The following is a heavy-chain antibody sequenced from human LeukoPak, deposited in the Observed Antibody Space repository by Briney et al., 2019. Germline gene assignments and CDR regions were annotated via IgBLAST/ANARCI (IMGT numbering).Heavy chain of an antibody. J-gene: IGHJ4*02. V-gene: IGHV3-23*01. CDR1: GFTFSSYA. CDR3: ARRYVGNFYFDF. CDR2: ISNNGVST. Sequence: GGSLRLSCAASGFTFSSYAMGWVRQTPGKGLEWVSAISNNGVSTFYADSVKGRFTISGDNSKNTVFLEMNNLRAEDAAIYYCARRYVGNFYFDFWGQGTQVTVSS. D-gene: IGHD3-9*01.